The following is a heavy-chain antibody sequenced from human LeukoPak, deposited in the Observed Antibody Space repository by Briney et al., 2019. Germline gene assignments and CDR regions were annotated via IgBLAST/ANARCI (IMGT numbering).Heavy chain of an antibody. D-gene: IGHD2-2*01. J-gene: IGHJ6*02. CDR1: GGTFTSYA. V-gene: IGHV1-69*13. Sequence: ASVKVSCKASGGTFTSYAISWVRHAPGQGLEWMGGIIPIFGTANYAQKFQGRVTITADESTSTAYMELSSLRSEDTAVYYCARGPEDCSSTSCYPARRHYYYGMDVWGQGTTVTVSS. CDR3: ARGPEDCSSTSCYPARRHYYYGMDV. CDR2: IIPIFGTA.